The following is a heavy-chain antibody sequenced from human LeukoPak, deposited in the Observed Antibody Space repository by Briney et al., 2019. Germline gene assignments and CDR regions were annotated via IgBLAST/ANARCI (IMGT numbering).Heavy chain of an antibody. V-gene: IGHV3-33*01. CDR2: IWYDGSNK. CDR3: ARELGRVGAFDI. D-gene: IGHD1-26*01. CDR1: GFTFSSYG. J-gene: IGHJ3*02. Sequence: GGSLKLSCAASGFTFSSYGMHWVRRAPGKELEWVAVIWYDGSNKYYADSVKGRFIISRDNSKNTLYLQMNSLRAEDTAVYYCARELGRVGAFDIWGQGTMVTVSS.